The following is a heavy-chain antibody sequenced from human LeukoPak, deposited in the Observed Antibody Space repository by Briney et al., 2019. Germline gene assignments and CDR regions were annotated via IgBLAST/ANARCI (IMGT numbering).Heavy chain of an antibody. CDR1: GGSISSGGYY. CDR3: ARCFGSGDVFDI. Sequence: SETLSLTCTVPGGSISSGGYYWSWIRQHPGKGLEWIGYIYDSGSTYYSPSLKSRVTTSVDTSKSQFSLKLSSVTAADTAVYYCARCFGSGDVFDIWGQGTMVTVSS. V-gene: IGHV4-31*03. CDR2: IYDSGST. J-gene: IGHJ3*02. D-gene: IGHD3-10*01.